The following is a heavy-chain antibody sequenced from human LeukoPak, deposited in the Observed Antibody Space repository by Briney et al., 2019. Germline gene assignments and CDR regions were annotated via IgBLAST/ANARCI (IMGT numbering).Heavy chain of an antibody. Sequence: GGSLRLSCAASGFSLRNFGMHWVRQAPGKGLEWVAFVQKDGSYEKYGDSVKGRFTISRDDSKNTLYLQMNSLRVEDTAVYYCANIPNSFGPDYWGQGSLVAVSS. V-gene: IGHV3-30*02. J-gene: IGHJ4*02. CDR2: VQKDGSYE. D-gene: IGHD3-16*01. CDR3: ANIPNSFGPDY. CDR1: GFSLRNFG.